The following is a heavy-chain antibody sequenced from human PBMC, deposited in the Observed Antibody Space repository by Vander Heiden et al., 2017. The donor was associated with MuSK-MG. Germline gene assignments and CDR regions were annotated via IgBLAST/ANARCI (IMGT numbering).Heavy chain of an antibody. D-gene: IGHD2-21*02. Sequence: EVQLVESGGGLVQPGGSLRLSCVASGFTFSSYWMHWVRQVPGKGLVWVSRINTDGLTTKYADAVKGRFTISRDNAKNTLYLQMNSMRAEDTAVYYCARQCRVTAVAQGFWGQGTLVTVSS. CDR2: INTDGLTT. CDR1: GFTFSSYW. CDR3: ARQCRVTAVAQGF. J-gene: IGHJ1*01. V-gene: IGHV3-74*03.